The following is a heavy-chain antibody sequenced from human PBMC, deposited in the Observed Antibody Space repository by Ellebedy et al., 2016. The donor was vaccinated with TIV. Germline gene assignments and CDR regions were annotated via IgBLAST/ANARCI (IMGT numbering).Heavy chain of an antibody. CDR1: GGSISSSSYY. CDR2: IYYSGST. J-gene: IGHJ5*02. Sequence: SETLSLXCTVSGGSISSSSYYWGWIRQPPGKGLEWIGSIYYSGSTYYNPSLKSRVTISVDTSKNQFSLKLSSVTAADTAVYYCARLKPTIPQGGAEFDPWGQGTLVTVSS. CDR3: ARLKPTIPQGGAEFDP. D-gene: IGHD5-12*01. V-gene: IGHV4-39*01.